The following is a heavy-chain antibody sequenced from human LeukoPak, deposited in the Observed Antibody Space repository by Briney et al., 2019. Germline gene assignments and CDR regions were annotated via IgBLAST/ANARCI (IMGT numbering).Heavy chain of an antibody. D-gene: IGHD3-9*01. CDR3: ARGVLTGQFDY. J-gene: IGHJ4*02. CDR2: FYSGGST. V-gene: IGHV3-66*01. CDR1: GLTVSNNY. Sequence: GKSLRLSCAASGLTVSNNYMSWVRQAPGKGLEWVSVFYSGGSTYYADSVKGRFTISRDNSKNTLYLQMSSLRVEDTAVYYCARGVLTGQFDYWGQGTLVTVSS.